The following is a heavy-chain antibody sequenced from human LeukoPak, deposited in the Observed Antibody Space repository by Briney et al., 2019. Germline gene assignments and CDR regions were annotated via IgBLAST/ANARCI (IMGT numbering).Heavy chain of an antibody. CDR1: GGSFSDYY. V-gene: IGHV4-34*01. CDR2: INHSGST. D-gene: IGHD7-27*01. J-gene: IGHJ2*01. Sequence: SETLSLTCAVYGGSFSDYYWSWIRQPPGKGLEWIGEINHSGSTNYNPSLKSRVTISVDTSKIQFSLKLSSVTAADTAVYYCTRWKLGDWYLDLWGRGTLVTVSS. CDR3: TRWKLGDWYLDL.